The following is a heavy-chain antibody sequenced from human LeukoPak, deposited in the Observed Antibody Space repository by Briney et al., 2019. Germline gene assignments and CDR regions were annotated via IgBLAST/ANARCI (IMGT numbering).Heavy chain of an antibody. CDR3: ARAKNDYDSSGFASFDY. V-gene: IGHV3-33*08. Sequence: GGSLRLSCAASGFTVSSSYMTWVRQAPGKGLEWVAIIWYDGSNIHHVDSVKGRFTISRDNSKNTLYLQMNSLRAEDTAVYYCARAKNDYDSSGFASFDYWGQGALVTVSS. D-gene: IGHD3-22*01. CDR2: IWYDGSNI. J-gene: IGHJ4*02. CDR1: GFTVSSSY.